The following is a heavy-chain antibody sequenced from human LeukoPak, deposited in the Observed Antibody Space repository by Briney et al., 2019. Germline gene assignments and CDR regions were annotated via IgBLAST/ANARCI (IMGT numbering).Heavy chain of an antibody. CDR2: ISGSGGST. V-gene: IGHV3-23*01. CDR3: AKVGATEYVDY. J-gene: IGHJ4*02. D-gene: IGHD1-26*01. Sequence: WVSAISGSGGSTYYADSVKGRFTISRDNSKNTLYLQMNGLRAEDTAVYYCAKVGATEYVDYWGQGTLVTVSS.